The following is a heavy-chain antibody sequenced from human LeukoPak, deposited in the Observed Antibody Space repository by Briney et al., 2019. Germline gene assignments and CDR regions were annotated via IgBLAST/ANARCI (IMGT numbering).Heavy chain of an antibody. Sequence: SETLSLTCTVSGGSISTYYWYWIRQPPGKGLEWIGYIYTSGSTNYNPSLKSRVTISVDTSKNQFSLKLSSVTAADTAVYYCARHWSSSGGWFDPWGQGTLVTVSS. V-gene: IGHV4-4*09. CDR3: ARHWSSSGGWFDP. D-gene: IGHD6-6*01. J-gene: IGHJ5*02. CDR1: GGSISTYY. CDR2: IYTSGST.